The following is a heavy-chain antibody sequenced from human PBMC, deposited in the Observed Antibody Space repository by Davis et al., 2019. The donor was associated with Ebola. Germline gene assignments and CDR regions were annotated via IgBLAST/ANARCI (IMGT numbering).Heavy chain of an antibody. V-gene: IGHV3-23*01. CDR1: GFTFSSYA. J-gene: IGHJ4*02. CDR2: ISGSGGST. CDR3: AKDSGWYYFDY. D-gene: IGHD6-19*01. Sequence: GESLKISCAASGFTFSSYAMSWVRQAPGKGLEWVSAISGSGGSTYYADSVKGRFTISRDNSKNTLYLQMNSLRAEDTAVYYCAKDSGWYYFDYWGQGTLVTVSS.